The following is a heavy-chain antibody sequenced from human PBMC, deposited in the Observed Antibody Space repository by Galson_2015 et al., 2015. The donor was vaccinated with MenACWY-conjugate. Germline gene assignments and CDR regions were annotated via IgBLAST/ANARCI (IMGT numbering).Heavy chain of an antibody. Sequence: SLRLSCAASGFAFSNYGMAWVRQAPGKGLEWVSAMSRTATTYYSASVKGRFTISRDNSKNTLYLQMNSLRAEDTAVYYCAKEPFGSGPFEIWGRGTMVTVSS. D-gene: IGHD3-10*01. CDR3: AKEPFGSGPFEI. CDR1: GFAFSNYG. V-gene: IGHV3-23*01. CDR2: MSRTATT. J-gene: IGHJ3*02.